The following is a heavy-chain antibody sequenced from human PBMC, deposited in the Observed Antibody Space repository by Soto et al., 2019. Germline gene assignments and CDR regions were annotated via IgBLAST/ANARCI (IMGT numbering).Heavy chain of an antibody. D-gene: IGHD1-26*01. CDR3: AREVSGSYSDY. V-gene: IGHV1-18*01. CDR1: GXTFTSYG. J-gene: IGHJ4*02. Sequence: ASVKVXXXAXGXTFTSYGIXWMRQAPGEGLEWMGWISAYNGNTNYAQKLQVRVTMTTDTSTSRAYMELRSLRSDDTAVYYCAREVSGSYSDYWGQGTLVTVSS. CDR2: ISAYNGNT.